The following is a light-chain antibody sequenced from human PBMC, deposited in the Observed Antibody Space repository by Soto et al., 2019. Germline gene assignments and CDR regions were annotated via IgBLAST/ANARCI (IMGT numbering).Light chain of an antibody. CDR1: QSVSSK. CDR3: QQYGSSIT. CDR2: GTS. J-gene: IGKJ5*01. Sequence: EIVMTQSPATRPVSPGERATLSCRASQSVSSKLAWYQQKPGQAPRLLIYGTSNRATGIPDRFSGSGSGTDFSLTISSLEPGDLAVYYCQQYGSSITLGQGTRLEIK. V-gene: IGKV3-20*01.